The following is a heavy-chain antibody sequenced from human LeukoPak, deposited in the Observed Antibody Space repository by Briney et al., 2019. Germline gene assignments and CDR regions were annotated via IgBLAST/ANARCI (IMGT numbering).Heavy chain of an antibody. CDR1: GGTFSSYA. CDR2: IIPILGIA. CDR3: ASDSYSPEYFQH. D-gene: IGHD2-15*01. V-gene: IGHV1-69*04. Sequence: SVKVSCKASGGTFSSYAISWVRQAPGQGLEWMGRIIPILGIANYAQKFQGRVTITADKSTSTAYMELSSLRAEDTAVYYCASDSYSPEYFQHWGQGTLVTVSS. J-gene: IGHJ1*01.